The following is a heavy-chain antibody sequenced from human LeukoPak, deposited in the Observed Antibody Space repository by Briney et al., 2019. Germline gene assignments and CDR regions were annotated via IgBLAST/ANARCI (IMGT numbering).Heavy chain of an antibody. CDR1: GGSISSSNW. J-gene: IGHJ3*02. V-gene: IGHV4-4*02. D-gene: IGHD5-24*01. Sequence: PSETLSLTCAVPGGSISSSNWWSWVRQPPGKGLEWLGEIYHGGSTNYNPSLKSRVTISVDKSKNQFSLKLSSVTAADTAVYYCASDTIPRDAFDIWGQGTMVTVSS. CDR2: IYHGGST. CDR3: ASDTIPRDAFDI.